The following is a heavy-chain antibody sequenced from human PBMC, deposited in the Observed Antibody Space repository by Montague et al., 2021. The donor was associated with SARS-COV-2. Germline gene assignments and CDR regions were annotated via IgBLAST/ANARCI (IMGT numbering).Heavy chain of an antibody. CDR2: IGGSGDS. V-gene: IGHV3-23*01. CDR1: GFTSGFIFRKVA. CDR3: AKEMGHGRSFDY. J-gene: IGHJ4*02. D-gene: IGHD2-15*01. Sequence: SLRLSCAASGFTSGFIFRKVAMSWVRQAPGTGLEWVSAIGGSGDSYYADSVKGRFAISRGNSKNTLYLQMNSQRADDTAVYYCAKEMGHGRSFDYWGQGALVTVSS.